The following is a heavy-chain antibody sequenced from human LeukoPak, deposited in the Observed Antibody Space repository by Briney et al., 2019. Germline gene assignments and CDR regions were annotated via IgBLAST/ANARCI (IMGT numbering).Heavy chain of an antibody. CDR1: GFTFSSCA. J-gene: IGHJ4*02. CDR3: AKEDSRGHWFDY. V-gene: IGHV3-23*01. Sequence: GGTLRLSCAASGFTFSSCAMNWVRQAPGKGLEWVSAISGSDARTYYADSLKGRFTISRDNSKNTLYLQMDSLTAEDTAVYYCAKEDSRGHWFDYWGQGTLVTVSS. D-gene: IGHD3-22*01. CDR2: ISGSDART.